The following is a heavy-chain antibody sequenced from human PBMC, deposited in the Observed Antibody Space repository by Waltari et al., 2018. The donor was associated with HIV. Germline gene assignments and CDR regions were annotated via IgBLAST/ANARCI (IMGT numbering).Heavy chain of an antibody. CDR2: IYVGGST. CDR3: ARAEGGNWFDS. V-gene: IGHV3-66*02. CDR1: GFTVSSNY. J-gene: IGHJ5*01. D-gene: IGHD3-16*01. Sequence: EVQLVESGGGLVQPGGSLRLSCAASGFTVSSNYMSWVRQAPGKGVEVFAVIYVGGSTYDADSVKGRFTISRDNAKNTLYLQMNSLRAEDTAVYYCARAEGGNWFDSWGQGTLVTVSS.